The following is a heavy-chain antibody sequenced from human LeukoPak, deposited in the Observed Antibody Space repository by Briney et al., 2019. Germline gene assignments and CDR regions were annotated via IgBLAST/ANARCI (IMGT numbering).Heavy chain of an antibody. CDR2: IKQDGSEK. J-gene: IGHJ4*02. Sequence: GVSLRLSCAASGFTFSSFWMTWVRQAPGKGLEWVANIKQDGSEKYYVDSVKGRFTISRDNAKNSLFLQMNSLRAEDTAVYCCAREWLRLDYWGQGTLVTVSS. V-gene: IGHV3-7*04. D-gene: IGHD5-12*01. CDR3: AREWLRLDY. CDR1: GFTFSSFW.